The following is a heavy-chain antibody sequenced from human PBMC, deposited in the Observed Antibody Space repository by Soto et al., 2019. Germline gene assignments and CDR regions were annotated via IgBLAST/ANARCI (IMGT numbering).Heavy chain of an antibody. J-gene: IGHJ4*02. D-gene: IGHD3-9*01. CDR2: INPSGGST. CDR1: GYTFTSYY. Sequence: ASVKVSCKASGYTFTSYYMHWVRQAPGQGLEWMGIINPSGGSTSYAQKFQGRVTMTRDTSTSTVYMELSSLRSEDTAVYYCARSALRYFDWLLSYFDYWGQGNLVTLSS. V-gene: IGHV1-46*01. CDR3: ARSALRYFDWLLSYFDY.